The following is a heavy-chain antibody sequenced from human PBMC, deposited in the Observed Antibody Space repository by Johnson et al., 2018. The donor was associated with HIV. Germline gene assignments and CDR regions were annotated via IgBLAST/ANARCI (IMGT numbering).Heavy chain of an antibody. CDR3: ARDFMYAFDI. D-gene: IGHD3-10*02. Sequence: QVQLVESGGGLVKPGRSLRLSCAASGFTFSSYAMHWVRQAPGKGLEWVAVISYDGSNKYYVDSVKGRFTISRDNSKNTLYLQMNSLRAEDTAVYYCARDFMYAFDIWGQGTMVTVSS. J-gene: IGHJ3*02. CDR1: GFTFSSYA. V-gene: IGHV3-30*04. CDR2: ISYDGSNK.